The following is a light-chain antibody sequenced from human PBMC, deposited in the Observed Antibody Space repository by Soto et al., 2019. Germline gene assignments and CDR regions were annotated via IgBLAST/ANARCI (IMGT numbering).Light chain of an antibody. CDR2: GAS. J-gene: IGKJ2*01. V-gene: IGKV3-20*01. CDR1: QSVNNNY. Sequence: EIVLTQSPGTLSLSPGERATLSCRASQSVNNNYLAWYQQKPGQAPRLLIYGASSRATGIPDRFSGSGSGTDFTLTISRLEPEDCAVYYCQQYGSSQYTFGRGTKLEIK. CDR3: QQYGSSQYT.